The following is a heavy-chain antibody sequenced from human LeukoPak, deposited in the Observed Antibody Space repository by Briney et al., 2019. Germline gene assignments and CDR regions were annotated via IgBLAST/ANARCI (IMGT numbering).Heavy chain of an antibody. V-gene: IGHV3-43*01. CDR2: AGWAGGTT. CDR3: AKELDTMFFDY. CDR1: GFNFDRYT. D-gene: IGHD3-10*02. J-gene: IGHJ4*02. Sequence: GGSLRLSCATSGFNFDRYTIRWVRQAPGKGLEWVSLAGWAGGTTFYSDSVRGRFTISRDSGRKSVYLQMNSLTTDDTAFYFCAKELDTMFFDYWGQGALVTVSS.